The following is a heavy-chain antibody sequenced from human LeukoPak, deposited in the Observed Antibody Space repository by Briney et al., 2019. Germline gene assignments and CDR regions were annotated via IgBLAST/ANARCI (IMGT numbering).Heavy chain of an antibody. J-gene: IGHJ4*02. Sequence: GASVKVSCKASGYTFTTNDINWVRQATGQGLEWMGWINPNNGHTGYAQRFQGRVTMTRNTAIGTAYMELSSLTSDDTAVYFCARGNILRDSDWLLQPFDYWGQGTLVTVSS. D-gene: IGHD3-9*01. CDR3: ARGNILRDSDWLLQPFDY. V-gene: IGHV1-8*01. CDR2: INPNNGHT. CDR1: GYTFTTND.